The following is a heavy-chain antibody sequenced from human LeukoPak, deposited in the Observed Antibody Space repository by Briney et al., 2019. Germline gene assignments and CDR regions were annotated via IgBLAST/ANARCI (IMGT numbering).Heavy chain of an antibody. V-gene: IGHV3-30-3*01. D-gene: IGHD3-22*01. CDR2: ISYDGSNK. CDR1: GFTFSSYA. Sequence: GGSLRLSCAASGFTFSSYAMHWVRQAPGKGLEWVAVISYDGSNKYYADSVKGRFTISRDNSKNTLYLQMTSLRAEDTAVYYCAREGPHYYDSSGLDYWGQGTLVTVSS. CDR3: AREGPHYYDSSGLDY. J-gene: IGHJ4*02.